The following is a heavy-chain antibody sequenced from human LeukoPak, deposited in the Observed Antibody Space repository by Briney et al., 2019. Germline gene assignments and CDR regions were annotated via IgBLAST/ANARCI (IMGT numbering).Heavy chain of an antibody. D-gene: IGHD1-7*01. CDR3: ARPSGTWGAFDI. J-gene: IGHJ3*02. CDR1: GFTFTSYG. Sequence: PGRSLRLSCAASGFTFTSYGMHWVRQAPGKGLEWVAVIWNDGSNKYYADSVKGRFTISRDNYKNTLYLQMNSLRVEDMAVYYCARPSGTWGAFDIWGQGTMVTVSS. CDR2: IWNDGSNK. V-gene: IGHV3-33*01.